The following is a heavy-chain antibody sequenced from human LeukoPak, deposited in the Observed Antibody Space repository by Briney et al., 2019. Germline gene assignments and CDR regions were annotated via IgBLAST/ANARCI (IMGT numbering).Heavy chain of an antibody. CDR1: GYTFTSYG. J-gene: IGHJ6*02. Sequence: VASVKVSCKASGYTFTSYGISWVRQAPGQGLEWMGWISAYNGNTNYAQKLQGRVTMTTDTSTSTAYMELRSLRSDDTAVYYCVRDRKLDYGSGSYYYYYYGMDVWGQGTTVTVSS. V-gene: IGHV1-18*01. CDR2: ISAYNGNT. D-gene: IGHD3-10*01. CDR3: VRDRKLDYGSGSYYYYYYGMDV.